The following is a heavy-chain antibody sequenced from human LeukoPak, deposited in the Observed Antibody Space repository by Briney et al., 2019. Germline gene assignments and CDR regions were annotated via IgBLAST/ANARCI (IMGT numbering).Heavy chain of an antibody. V-gene: IGHV4-39*01. CDR1: GGSISSSSYY. Sequence: PSETLSLTCTVSGGSISSSSYYWGWIRQPPGKGLEWIGSIYYSGSTYYNPSLKSRVTISVDTSKNQFSLKLSSVTAADTAVYYCARGAPVTHDAFDIWGQGTMVTVSS. CDR2: IYYSGST. J-gene: IGHJ3*02. D-gene: IGHD4-11*01. CDR3: ARGAPVTHDAFDI.